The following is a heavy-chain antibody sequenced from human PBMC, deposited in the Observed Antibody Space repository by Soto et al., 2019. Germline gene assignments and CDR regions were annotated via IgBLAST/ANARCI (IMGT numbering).Heavy chain of an antibody. Sequence: SETLSLTCSVSGGSISSFTYYWGWIRQPPGKGLEWIGTIYYSGTTNYNPSLKSRVTISVDTFKNQFSLRLNSVTAADTAVYFCARTISGWTPFDSWGQGTLVTVSS. CDR3: ARTISGWTPFDS. J-gene: IGHJ4*02. D-gene: IGHD6-19*01. CDR1: GGSISSFTYY. CDR2: IYYSGTT. V-gene: IGHV4-39*07.